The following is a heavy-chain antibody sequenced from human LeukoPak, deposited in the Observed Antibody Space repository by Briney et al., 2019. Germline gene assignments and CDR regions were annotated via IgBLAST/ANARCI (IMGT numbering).Heavy chain of an antibody. Sequence: PGGSLRLSCAASGFSFSVFWMHWVRQAPGKGPVWVSRIKTDGSITNYADSVKGRFTISRDNAKNSLYLQMNSLRAEDTAVYYCARDRGYSSHYMDVWGKGTTVTVSS. J-gene: IGHJ6*03. CDR2: IKTDGSIT. D-gene: IGHD5-18*01. V-gene: IGHV3-74*01. CDR1: GFSFSVFW. CDR3: ARDRGYSSHYMDV.